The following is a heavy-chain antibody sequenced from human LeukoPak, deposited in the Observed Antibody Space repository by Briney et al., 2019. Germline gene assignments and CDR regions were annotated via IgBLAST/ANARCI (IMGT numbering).Heavy chain of an antibody. Sequence: SETLSLTCTFSGGSISSYYWSWIRQPPGKGLEWIAYIYYSGSTSYNPSLKSRVTISVDTSKNQFSLKLRSVTAADTAVYFCARAEMATIPFDIWGQGTMVTFSS. CDR3: ARAEMATIPFDI. D-gene: IGHD5-24*01. CDR1: GGSISSYY. V-gene: IGHV4-59*08. J-gene: IGHJ3*02. CDR2: IYYSGST.